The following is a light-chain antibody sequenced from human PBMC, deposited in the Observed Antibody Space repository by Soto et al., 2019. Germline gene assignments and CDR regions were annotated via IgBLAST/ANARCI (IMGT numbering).Light chain of an antibody. CDR2: SNN. CDR1: SSNIGSNY. V-gene: IGLV1-47*02. J-gene: IGLJ2*01. Sequence: QSVLTQPPSASGAPGQRVTISCSGSSSNIGSNYVYWYQQLPGTAPKLLIYSNNQRRSGVPDRFSGSKSGTSVSLAISGLRSEDEGDYYCSAWDDSLSGVLFGGGTKLTVL. CDR3: SAWDDSLSGVL.